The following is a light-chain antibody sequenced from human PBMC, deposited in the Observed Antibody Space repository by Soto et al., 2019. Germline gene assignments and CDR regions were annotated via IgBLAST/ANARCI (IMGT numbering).Light chain of an antibody. CDR2: GAS. CDR3: QQYGSSPRT. CDR1: QSVSSSY. J-gene: IGKJ1*01. Sequence: EIVLTQSPATLSLSPWEIATLSCGASQSVSSSYLAWYQQKPGLAPRLLIYGASSRATGIPDRLSGSGSGTDFTLTISRLEPEDFAVYYCQQYGSSPRTFGQGTKVDIK. V-gene: IGKV3D-20*01.